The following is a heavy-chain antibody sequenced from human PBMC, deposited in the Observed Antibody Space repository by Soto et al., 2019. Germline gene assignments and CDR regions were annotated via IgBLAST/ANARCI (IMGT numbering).Heavy chain of an antibody. CDR2: VTPNSGGT. CDR1: GYTFTDYY. D-gene: IGHD3-3*01. CDR3: ARPKPNYDFWNDLNSLDTFDI. Sequence: QVQLVQSGAAVKKPGASVKVSCKASGYTFTDYYMHWVRQAPGQGLEWLGWVTPNSGGTTYAQKFQGSVTMTRDTSISTAYMELSRLRSDDTSVYYCARPKPNYDFWNDLNSLDTFDICGQGTIVPVSS. J-gene: IGHJ3*02. V-gene: IGHV1-2*02.